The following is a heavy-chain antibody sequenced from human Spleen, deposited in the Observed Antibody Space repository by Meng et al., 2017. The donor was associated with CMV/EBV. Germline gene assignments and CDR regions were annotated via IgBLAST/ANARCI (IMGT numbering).Heavy chain of an antibody. Sequence: ASVKVSCKASGYTFPSFDINWVRQATGQGLEWMGWMNPNTDNTAYAQKFQGRVTMTGNTSISTAYMELNSLRSEDTAVYYCARGKGPLDWYFDLWGRGTLVTVLL. CDR2: MNPNTDNT. CDR1: GYTFPSFD. V-gene: IGHV1-8*01. CDR3: ARGKGPLDWYFDL. J-gene: IGHJ2*01.